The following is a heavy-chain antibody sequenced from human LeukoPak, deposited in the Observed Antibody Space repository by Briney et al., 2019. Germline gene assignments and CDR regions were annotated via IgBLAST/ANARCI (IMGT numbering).Heavy chain of an antibody. CDR2: INPSGGST. J-gene: IGHJ4*02. D-gene: IGHD2-8*01. Sequence: ASVKVSCKASGYTFTSYYMHRVRQAPGQGLEWMGIINPSGGSTSYAQKFQGRVTMTRDTSTSTVYMELSSLRSEDTAVYYCARGAYPTDLMLYGDYWGQGTLVTVSS. CDR1: GYTFTSYY. V-gene: IGHV1-46*01. CDR3: ARGAYPTDLMLYGDY.